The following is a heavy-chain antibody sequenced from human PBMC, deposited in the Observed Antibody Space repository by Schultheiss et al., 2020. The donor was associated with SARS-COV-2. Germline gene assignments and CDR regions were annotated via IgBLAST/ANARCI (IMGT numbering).Heavy chain of an antibody. CDR1: GFTFDDYA. J-gene: IGHJ6*02. Sequence: GGSLRLSCAASGFTFDDYAMHWVRQAPGKGLEWVSGISWNSGSIGYADSVKGRFTISRDNAKNSLYLQMNSLRAEDTALYYCAKDLFSGWYLNYYYYGMDVWGQGTTVTVSS. CDR3: AKDLFSGWYLNYYYYGMDV. CDR2: ISWNSGSI. V-gene: IGHV3-9*01. D-gene: IGHD6-19*01.